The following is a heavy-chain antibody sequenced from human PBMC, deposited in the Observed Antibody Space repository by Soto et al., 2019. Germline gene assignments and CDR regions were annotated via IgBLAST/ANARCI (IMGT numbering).Heavy chain of an antibody. J-gene: IGHJ6*03. CDR3: ARGRGWFGATRTYYMDV. V-gene: IGHV4-34*01. CDR1: GGSFSGYY. D-gene: IGHD3-10*01. CDR2: INHSGST. Sequence: SETLSLTCAVYGGSFSGYYWSWIRQPPGKGLEWIGEINHSGSTNYNPSLKSRVTISVDTSKNQFSLKLSSVTAADTAVYYCARGRGWFGATRTYYMDVWGKGTTVTVSS.